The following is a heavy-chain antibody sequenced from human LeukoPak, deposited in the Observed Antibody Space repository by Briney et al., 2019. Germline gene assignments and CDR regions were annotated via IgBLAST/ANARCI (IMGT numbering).Heavy chain of an antibody. V-gene: IGHV4-4*09. Sequence: PSETLSLTCAVSGVSISPYYWAWIRQPPGKGLEWIGYIHTSGSNNQYPSLKSRVTIPLDKSKNHCSLRLTSVTAADTAVYYCARLSAAVHLGAFDLWGEGTMVTVSS. D-gene: IGHD3-3*01. CDR1: GVSISPYY. J-gene: IGHJ3*01. CDR2: IHTSGSN. CDR3: ARLSAAVHLGAFDL.